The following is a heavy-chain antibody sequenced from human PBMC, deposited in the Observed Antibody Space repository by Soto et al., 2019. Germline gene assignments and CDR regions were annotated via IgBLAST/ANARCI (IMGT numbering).Heavy chain of an antibody. J-gene: IGHJ3*01. D-gene: IGHD3-22*01. CDR3: AREFASGYYDTSGNNAFDF. Sequence: ASVKVSCKALGFSFTSYYVHWVRQAPGQGLEWMGNINPSVGSTYYAQKFQGRVTLTGDTSTSTVYMELSSMTSDDTAVYYCAREFASGYYDTSGNNAFDFWGQGTRDTGS. V-gene: IGHV1-46*01. CDR1: GFSFTSYY. CDR2: INPSVGST.